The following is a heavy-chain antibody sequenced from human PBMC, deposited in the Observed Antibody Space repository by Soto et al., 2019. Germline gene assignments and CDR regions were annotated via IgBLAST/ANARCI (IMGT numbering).Heavy chain of an antibody. CDR2: IKHSGST. V-gene: IGHV4-34*01. CDR3: ARGGRFPYYYCSGNPRWFDP. CDR1: GGPSRGYY. Sequence: PPETLPLTSPAHGGPSRGYYWGWIRRPPGEGLEWIGEIKHSGSTNYNPYLKSRVTISVDTSKNQFSLKLSSVAAADTAVYYCARGGRFPYYYCSGNPRWFDPWRQGTLVTVSS. J-gene: IGHJ5*02. D-gene: IGHD3-10*01.